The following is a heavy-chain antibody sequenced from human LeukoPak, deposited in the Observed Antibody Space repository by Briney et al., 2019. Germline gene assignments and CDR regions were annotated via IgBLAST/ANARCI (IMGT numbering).Heavy chain of an antibody. CDR3: ARASDPWLQLT. D-gene: IGHD5-24*01. Sequence: GGSLRLSCAASGFTFSNYWTIWVRQAPGKGLEWVGNIKQDGSEKRYADSVRGRFSISRDNAQTSLYLQMNSLRAEDTAVYYCARASDPWLQLTWGQGTLVTVSS. J-gene: IGHJ5*02. CDR1: GFTFSNYW. CDR2: IKQDGSEK. V-gene: IGHV3-7*05.